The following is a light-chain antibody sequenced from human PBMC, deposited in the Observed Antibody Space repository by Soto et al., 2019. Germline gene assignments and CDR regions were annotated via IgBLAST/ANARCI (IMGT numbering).Light chain of an antibody. V-gene: IGKV1-39*01. CDR3: QQSYSTPPT. CDR1: QSISSY. CDR2: AAS. J-gene: IGKJ1*01. Sequence: DIQMTQSPSTLSGSVGDRVTITCRASQSISSYLNWYQQKPGKAPKLLIYAASSLQSGVPSRFSGSGSGTDFTLTISSLQPEDSATYYCQQSYSTPPTFGQGTKVDIK.